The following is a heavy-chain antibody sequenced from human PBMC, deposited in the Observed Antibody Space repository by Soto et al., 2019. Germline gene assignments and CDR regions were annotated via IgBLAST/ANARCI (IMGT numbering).Heavy chain of an antibody. CDR2: ISYDGSNK. V-gene: IGHV3-30*18. Sequence: GGSLRLSCAASGFTFSSYGMHWVRQAPGKGLEWVAVISYDGSNKYYADSVKGRFTISRDNSKNTLYLQMNSLRAEDTAVYYCAKDLSLELEPRYYFDYWGQGTLVTVSS. CDR3: AKDLSLELEPRYYFDY. J-gene: IGHJ4*02. D-gene: IGHD1-1*01. CDR1: GFTFSSYG.